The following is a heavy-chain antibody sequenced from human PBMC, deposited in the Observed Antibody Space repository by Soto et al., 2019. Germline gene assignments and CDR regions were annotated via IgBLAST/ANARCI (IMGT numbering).Heavy chain of an antibody. CDR2: MWYDGSNE. V-gene: IGHV3-33*01. Sequence: ESGGGVVQPGKSLRLSCATSGFTFSRYGMHWVRQPPRKGLEWVAFMWYDGSNEYYADSVKGRFAISRDNSQGTLYLQMNSLGADDTAVYYCAAGRDFFDYWGQGIVVTVSS. CDR1: GFTFSRYG. J-gene: IGHJ4*02. CDR3: AAGRDFFDY. D-gene: IGHD3-3*01.